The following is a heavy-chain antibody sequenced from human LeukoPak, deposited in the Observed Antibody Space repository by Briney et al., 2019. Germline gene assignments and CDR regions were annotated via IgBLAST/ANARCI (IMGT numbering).Heavy chain of an antibody. V-gene: IGHV3-7*01. CDR3: AIDCSGGSCYSGY. D-gene: IGHD2-15*01. CDR1: GFTFSSYW. CDR2: IKQDGSEK. Sequence: GGSLRLSCAASGFTFSSYWMSWVRQAPGKGLEGVANIKQDGSEKYYVDSVKGRFTISRDNAKKSLYLQMNSLRAEDTAVYYCAIDCSGGSCYSGYWGQGPLATVSS. J-gene: IGHJ4*02.